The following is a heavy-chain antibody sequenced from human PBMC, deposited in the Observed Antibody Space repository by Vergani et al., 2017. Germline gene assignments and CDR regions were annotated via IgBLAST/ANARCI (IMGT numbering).Heavy chain of an antibody. J-gene: IGHJ4*02. CDR2: IGKDGINT. CDR1: GFGFKNFA. D-gene: IGHD4-11*01. V-gene: IGHV3-30*02. CDR3: AKYLRDSRDGLPDS. Sequence: QVSLVESGGGVVQPGRSLTLTCSASGFGFKNFAMHWVRQAPGKGLEWLAYIGKDGINTRYRDAVKGRFTVSRDNSKDILYLQMDSLRSEDTALYYCAKYLRDSRDGLPDSWGPGTLVIVSS.